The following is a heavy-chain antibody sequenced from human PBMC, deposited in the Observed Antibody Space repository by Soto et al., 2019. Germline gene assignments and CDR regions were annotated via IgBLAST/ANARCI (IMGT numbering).Heavy chain of an antibody. D-gene: IGHD6-19*01. CDR3: VRESGVAADC. CDR1: GFTFDSHW. CDR2: IKTDGYAA. J-gene: IGHJ4*02. V-gene: IGHV3-74*01. Sequence: ESGGVLVQPGGSLRLSCVASGFTFDSHWMHWVRQAPGEGLVWVSRIKTDGYAAAYADSVKGRFTISRDNTKNTVYLQMNCLRAEDTAVYFCVRESGVAADCWGQGTLVTVSS.